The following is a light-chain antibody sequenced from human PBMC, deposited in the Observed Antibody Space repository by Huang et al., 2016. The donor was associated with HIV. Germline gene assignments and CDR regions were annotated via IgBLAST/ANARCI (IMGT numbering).Light chain of an antibody. CDR3: LQYNNWPLVFA. Sequence: IVMTQSPVTLSVSPGERANLSCRATQNIDNNFAWYQQKPGQAPRLLIYGASTRATGIPARFRGSGAGTEFSLTISSMQSEELALYYCLQYNNWPLVFAFGPGTKVDIK. CDR1: QNIDNN. V-gene: IGKV3D-15*01. CDR2: GAS. J-gene: IGKJ3*01.